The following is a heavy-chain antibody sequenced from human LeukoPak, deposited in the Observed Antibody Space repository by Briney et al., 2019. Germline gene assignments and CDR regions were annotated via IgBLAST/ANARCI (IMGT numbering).Heavy chain of an antibody. Sequence: GESLKISCKGSGYSSTSYWISWVRQMLGKGLEWMGRIDPSDSYTNYSPSFQGHVTISADKSISTAYLQWSSLKASDTAMYYCARHGTPRNWFDPWGQGTLVTVSS. J-gene: IGHJ5*02. V-gene: IGHV5-10-1*01. CDR3: ARHGTPRNWFDP. CDR2: IDPSDSYT. CDR1: GYSSTSYW. D-gene: IGHD1-14*01.